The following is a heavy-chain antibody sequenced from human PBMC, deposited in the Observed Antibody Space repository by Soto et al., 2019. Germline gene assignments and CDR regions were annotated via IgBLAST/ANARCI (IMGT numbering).Heavy chain of an antibody. CDR1: GGTFSSYA. CDR3: ARAYRPGYYYYYGMDV. V-gene: IGHV1-69*01. D-gene: IGHD2-2*01. Sequence: QVQLVQSGAEVKKPGSSVKVSCKASGGTFSSYAISWVRQAPGQGLEWMGGIIPIFGTANYAQKFQGRVTITADESTSTAYMELSSQRSEDTAVYYCARAYRPGYYYYYGMDVWGQGTTVTVSS. CDR2: IIPIFGTA. J-gene: IGHJ6*02.